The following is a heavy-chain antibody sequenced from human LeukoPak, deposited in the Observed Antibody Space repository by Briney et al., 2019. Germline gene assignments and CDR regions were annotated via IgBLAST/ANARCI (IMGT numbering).Heavy chain of an antibody. CDR3: ASRPRGAAALDY. CDR2: IYQGRTT. CDR1: GDSITSTSHH. Sequence: SETLSLTCTVSGDSITSTSHHWGWIRQSPGKGLEWIGSIYQGRTTYYNPSLNSRVAITVVTSENQFSLQLNSVTAADTAVYYCASRPRGAAALDYWGQGTLVTVSS. V-gene: IGHV4-39*01. J-gene: IGHJ4*02. D-gene: IGHD6-13*01.